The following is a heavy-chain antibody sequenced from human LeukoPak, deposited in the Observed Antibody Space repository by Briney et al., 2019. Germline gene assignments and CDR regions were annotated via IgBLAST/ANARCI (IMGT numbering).Heavy chain of an antibody. Sequence: GGSLRLSCVACGFTFDDYGISWVRQAPGKGLEWVFRIHWNSGSTRCVDSVKGRFTISRDNAKNSLYLQMNSLRAEDTAVYYCAELGITMIGGVWGKGTTVTTSS. CDR3: AELGITMIGGV. D-gene: IGHD3-10*02. J-gene: IGHJ6*04. V-gene: IGHV3-20*04. CDR2: IHWNSGST. CDR1: GFTFDDYG.